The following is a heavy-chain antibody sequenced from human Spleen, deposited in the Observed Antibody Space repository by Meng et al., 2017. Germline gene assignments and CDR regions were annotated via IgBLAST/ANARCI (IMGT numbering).Heavy chain of an antibody. D-gene: IGHD3-3*01. CDR2: TNSDGSIT. J-gene: IGHJ5*02. CDR3: ARDFGGWYDV. Sequence: EMQLVETEGVLDQHGGSLLLSCGASGFTLVGHWLHWVRQVPGEGLSWVSRTNSDGSITNYAVSVGGRFTISRDDAKNTVYLQMNSLRVEDTAVYYCARDFGGWYDVWGQGTLVTVSS. CDR1: GFTLVGHW. V-gene: IGHV3-74*01.